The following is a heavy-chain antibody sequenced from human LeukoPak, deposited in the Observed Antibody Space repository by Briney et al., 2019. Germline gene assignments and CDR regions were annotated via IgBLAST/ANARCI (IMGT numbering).Heavy chain of an antibody. CDR2: IIPMTGMP. D-gene: IGHD5-12*01. J-gene: IGHJ1*01. V-gene: IGHV1-69*04. CDR1: GGTFSSYA. CDR3: ARRGESPGEYFQY. Sequence: EASVKVSCKASGGTFSSYAISWVRQAPGQRPEWMDRIIPMTGMPNYSPKLLGRITITADISTSTAYLELSSLRSDDTAVYFCARRGESPGEYFQYWGQGTLVTVSS.